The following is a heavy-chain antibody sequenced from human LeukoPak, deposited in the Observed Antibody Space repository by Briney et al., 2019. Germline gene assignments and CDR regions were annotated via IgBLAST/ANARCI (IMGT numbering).Heavy chain of an antibody. J-gene: IGHJ4*02. V-gene: IGHV1-46*01. CDR3: ARKCSGGSCLGALDY. Sequence: ASVKVSCKASGYTFTSYYMHWVRQAPGQGLEWMGIINPSGGSTSYAQKFQGRVTMTRDTSTSTAYMELSGLRPEDTAVYYCARKCSGGSCLGALDYWGQGTLVTVSS. CDR1: GYTFTSYY. D-gene: IGHD2-15*01. CDR2: INPSGGST.